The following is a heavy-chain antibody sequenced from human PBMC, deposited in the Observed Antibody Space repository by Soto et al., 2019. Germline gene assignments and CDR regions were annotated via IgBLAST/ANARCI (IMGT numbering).Heavy chain of an antibody. CDR3: AREGGVSGWYWGGDY. Sequence: QVQLVESGGGVVQPGRSLRLSCAASGFTFSSFPMHWVRQAPGKGLERVALISYDGSNKYYADSVKGRFTISRDNSKNTLYLQMNSLRAEDTALHYCAREGGVSGWYWGGDYWGQGTPVTVSS. D-gene: IGHD6-19*01. CDR2: ISYDGSNK. V-gene: IGHV3-30-3*01. J-gene: IGHJ4*02. CDR1: GFTFSSFP.